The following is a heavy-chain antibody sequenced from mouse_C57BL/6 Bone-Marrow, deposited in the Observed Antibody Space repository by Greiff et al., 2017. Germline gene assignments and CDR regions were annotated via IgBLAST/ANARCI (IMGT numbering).Heavy chain of an antibody. J-gene: IGHJ2*01. V-gene: IGHV5-6*01. CDR2: ISSGGSYT. D-gene: IGHD4-1*01. CDR3: ARHSLTAFDY. CDR1: GFTFSSYG. Sequence: VQLKESGGDLVKPGGSLKLSCAASGFTFSSYGMSWVRQTPDKRLEWVATISSGGSYTYYPDSVKGRFTISRDNAKNTLYLQMSSLKSEDTAMYYCARHSLTAFDYWGQGTTLTVSS.